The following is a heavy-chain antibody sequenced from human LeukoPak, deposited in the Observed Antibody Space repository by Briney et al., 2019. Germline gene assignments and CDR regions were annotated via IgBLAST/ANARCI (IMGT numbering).Heavy chain of an antibody. V-gene: IGHV5-51*01. CDR3: ARVYSYGYLSSGGYMDV. D-gene: IGHD5-18*01. CDR1: GYSFTSYW. J-gene: IGHJ6*03. CDR2: IYPGDSDT. Sequence: GESLKISCKGSGYSFTSYWIGWVRQMPGKGLEWMGIIYPGDSDTRYSPSFQGQVTISADKSISTAYLQWSSLKASDTAMYYCARVYSYGYLSSGGYMDVWGKGTTVTVSS.